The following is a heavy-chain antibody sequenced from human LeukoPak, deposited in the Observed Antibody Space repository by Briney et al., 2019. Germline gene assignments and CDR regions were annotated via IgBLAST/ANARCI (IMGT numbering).Heavy chain of an antibody. J-gene: IGHJ4*02. D-gene: IGHD3-3*01. CDR2: TYYRSKWYN. CDR3: ARGDYDFWSGYPHYFDY. V-gene: IGHV6-1*01. Sequence: SQTLSLTCAISGXSVSSNSSAWNWIRQSPSRGLEWLGRTYYRSKWYNDYAVSVKSRITINPDTSKNQFSLQLNPVTPEDTAVYYCARGDYDFWSGYPHYFDYWGQGTLVTVSS. CDR1: GXSVSSNSSA.